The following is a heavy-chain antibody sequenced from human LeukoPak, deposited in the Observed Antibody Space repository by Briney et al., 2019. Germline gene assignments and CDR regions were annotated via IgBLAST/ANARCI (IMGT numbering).Heavy chain of an antibody. CDR3: ARVDFWSGYRGGGY. D-gene: IGHD3-3*01. Sequence: ASVKVSCKASGYTFTSYDINWVRQATGQGLEWMGWMNPNSGNTGYAQKFQGRVTITRSTSISTAYMELSSLRSEDTAVYYCARVDFWSGYRGGGYWGQGTLVTVSS. CDR1: GYTFTSYD. CDR2: MNPNSGNT. V-gene: IGHV1-8*03. J-gene: IGHJ4*02.